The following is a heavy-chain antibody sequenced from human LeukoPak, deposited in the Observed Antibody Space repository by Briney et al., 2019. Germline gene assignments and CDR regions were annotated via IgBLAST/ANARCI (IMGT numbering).Heavy chain of an antibody. CDR1: GFTFSSYS. Sequence: GGSLRLSCAASGFTFSSYSMNWVRQAPGKGLEWVSCISGSSSYIYSADSVKGRFTISRHNAKNSLYLQMDSLSAEDTAFYYCAKNLGSGWYFPFDYWGQGTLVTVSS. CDR3: AKNLGSGWYFPFDY. J-gene: IGHJ4*02. CDR2: ISGSSSYI. D-gene: IGHD6-19*01. V-gene: IGHV3-21*04.